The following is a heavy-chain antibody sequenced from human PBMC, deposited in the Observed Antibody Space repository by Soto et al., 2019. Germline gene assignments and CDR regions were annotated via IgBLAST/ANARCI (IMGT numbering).Heavy chain of an antibody. CDR1: CGSIGSQY. J-gene: IGHJ6*02. Sequence: PSETLSLTGTVSCGSIGSQYWTWVRQAPGKGLECIGHLHFRGYTNYNPSLQSRVTISVDTSKNQFSLKLSSVTAADTAVYYCAREVPVDTAMQLHYGMDVWGQGTTVTVS. CDR2: LHFRGYT. D-gene: IGHD5-18*01. CDR3: AREVPVDTAMQLHYGMDV. V-gene: IGHV4-59*11.